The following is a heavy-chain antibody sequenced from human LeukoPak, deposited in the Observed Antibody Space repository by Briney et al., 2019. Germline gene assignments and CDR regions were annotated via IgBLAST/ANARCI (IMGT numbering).Heavy chain of an antibody. CDR1: GFTFSSYG. D-gene: IGHD3-9*01. J-gene: IGHJ4*02. CDR3: AKGPHEAYCDILTGYYTGIDY. CDR2: ISYDGSNK. Sequence: GGSLRLSCAASGFTFSSYGMHWVRQAPGKGLEWVAVISYDGSNKYYADSVKGRFTISRDNSKNTLYLQMNSLRAEDTAVYYCAKGPHEAYCDILTGYYTGIDYWGQGTLVTVSS. V-gene: IGHV3-30*18.